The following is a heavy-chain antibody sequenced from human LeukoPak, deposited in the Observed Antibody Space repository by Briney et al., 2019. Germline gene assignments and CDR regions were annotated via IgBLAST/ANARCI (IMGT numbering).Heavy chain of an antibody. CDR2: INTDGSSI. Sequence: LSGGSLTLSCAPSGFTFSTYWVHWVRQARRKGLVWVSRINTDGSSITYADSVKARFTISRDNAKNTLYLQMNSLRVEDTAVFYCAREGRVTGYDFDSGGQGTLVTVSS. CDR3: AREGRVTGYDFDS. D-gene: IGHD5-12*01. V-gene: IGHV3-74*03. J-gene: IGHJ4*02. CDR1: GFTFSTYW.